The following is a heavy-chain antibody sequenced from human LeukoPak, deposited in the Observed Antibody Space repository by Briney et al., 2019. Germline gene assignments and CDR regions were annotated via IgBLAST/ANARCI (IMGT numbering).Heavy chain of an antibody. V-gene: IGHV3-11*05. CDR2: IGSSSTYT. J-gene: IGHJ4*02. CDR1: GFTFGGYY. Sequence: KSGGSLRLSCAASGFTFGGYYMSWGRQAPGKGLEWVSCIGSSSTYTNYADSVKGRFTISRDNAKNSLYLQMDGLRAEDTAVYYCARDRGAVAATWFDYWGQGTLVTVSS. CDR3: ARDRGAVAATWFDY. D-gene: IGHD6-19*01.